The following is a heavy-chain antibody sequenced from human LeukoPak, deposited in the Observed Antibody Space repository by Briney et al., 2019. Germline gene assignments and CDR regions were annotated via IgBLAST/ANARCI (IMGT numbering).Heavy chain of an antibody. V-gene: IGHV1-8*01. CDR3: ARGAVSRDCTGGSCYHLDI. D-gene: IGHD2-15*01. J-gene: IGHJ3*02. Sequence: GGSVRLSCKASGYTFTSDIKRWGRGTGGGGEWMGGVNRNSGNTGYAQKFQGRVTMSGDISISTSYMEVNSLRSEDTAVYYCARGAVSRDCTGGSCYHLDIWGPGTIVTVSS. CDR1: GYTFTSD. CDR2: VNRNSGNT.